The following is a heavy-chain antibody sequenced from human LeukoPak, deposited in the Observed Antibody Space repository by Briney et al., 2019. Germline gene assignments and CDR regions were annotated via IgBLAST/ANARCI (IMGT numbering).Heavy chain of an antibody. D-gene: IGHD3-9*01. V-gene: IGHV3-23*01. J-gene: IGHJ1*01. CDR2: ISGSGGST. Sequence: GGSLRLSCAASGFTFSSYAMSWVRRAPGKGLEWVSAISGSGGSTYYADSVKGRFTISRDNSKNTLYLQMNSLRAEDTAVYYCATVRYFDWPQVVLEYFQYWGQGTLVTVSS. CDR1: GFTFSSYA. CDR3: ATVRYFDWPQVVLEYFQY.